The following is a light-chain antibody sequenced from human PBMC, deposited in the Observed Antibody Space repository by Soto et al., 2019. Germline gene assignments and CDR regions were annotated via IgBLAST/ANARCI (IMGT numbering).Light chain of an antibody. J-gene: IGLJ1*01. CDR1: SSDVGGYNY. V-gene: IGLV2-8*01. CDR3: TSYAGGNNV. Sequence: QSALTQPPSASGSPGQSVTISCTGTSSDVGGYNYVSWYQQYPGKVPKLMVYEVNKRPSGVPDRFSGSKSGNTVSLTVSGLQAEDEADYYCTSYAGGNNVFGTGIKLTVL. CDR2: EVN.